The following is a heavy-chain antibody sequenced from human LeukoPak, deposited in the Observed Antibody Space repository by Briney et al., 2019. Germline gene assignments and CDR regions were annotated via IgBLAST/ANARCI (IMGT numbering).Heavy chain of an antibody. J-gene: IGHJ6*02. D-gene: IGHD4-17*01. Sequence: ASVKVSCKASGGTFSSYAISWVRQAPGQGLEWMGRIIPILGIANYAQKFQGRVTITADKSTSTAYMELSSLRSEDTAVYYCATPYGDYGDYYYGMDVWGQGTTVTVSS. V-gene: IGHV1-69*04. CDR1: GGTFSSYA. CDR2: IIPILGIA. CDR3: ATPYGDYGDYYYGMDV.